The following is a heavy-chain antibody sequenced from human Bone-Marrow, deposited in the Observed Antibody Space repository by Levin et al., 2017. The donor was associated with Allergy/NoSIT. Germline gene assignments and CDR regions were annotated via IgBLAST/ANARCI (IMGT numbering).Heavy chain of an antibody. CDR1: GFTFSSYG. CDR2: IWYRGSKE. D-gene: IGHD3-10*01. CDR3: ARDAFITMVRGYLDY. Sequence: GESLKISCAASGFTFSSYGLHWVRQAPGKGLEWVAGIWYRGSKEYYADSVKGRFTISRDNSKNTLNLQMSSLRGEDTAVYYCARDAFITMVRGYLDYWGQGALVTVSS. V-gene: IGHV3-33*01. J-gene: IGHJ4*02.